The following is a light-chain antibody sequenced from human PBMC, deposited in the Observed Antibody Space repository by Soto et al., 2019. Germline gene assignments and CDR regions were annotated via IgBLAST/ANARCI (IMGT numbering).Light chain of an antibody. CDR2: DAS. J-gene: IGKJ2*01. CDR3: QQRSKWPLSYT. Sequence: EIVLTQSPATLSLSPGERATLSCRASQSVSSYLAWYQQKPGQAPRLLIYDASNRATGIPARFSGSGSGTDFTLTISSLEPEDFAVYYCQQRSKWPLSYTFGQGTKLEIK. V-gene: IGKV3-11*01. CDR1: QSVSSY.